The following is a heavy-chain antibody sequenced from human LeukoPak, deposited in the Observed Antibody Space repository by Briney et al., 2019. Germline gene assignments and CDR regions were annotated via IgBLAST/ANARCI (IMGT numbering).Heavy chain of an antibody. CDR3: AREGYTSGWFRL. V-gene: IGHV3-53*01. J-gene: IGHJ4*02. CDR1: GFTVSSNF. Sequence: GGSLRLSCAASGFTVSSNFMSWVRQAPGKGLEWVSVILTAGKTYHADSVKGRFTISRDDSKNMVYLQMNSLRAEDTAVYFCAREGYTSGWFRLWGQGTLVTVSS. CDR2: ILTAGKT. D-gene: IGHD6-19*01.